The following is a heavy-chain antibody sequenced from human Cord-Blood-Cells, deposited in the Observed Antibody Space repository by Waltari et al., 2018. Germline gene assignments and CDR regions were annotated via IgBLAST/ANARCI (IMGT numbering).Heavy chain of an antibody. CDR3: VEWPPDAFDI. Sequence: QVQLQQWGAGLLKPSETLSLTCAVYGGSFSGYYWSWIRQPPGKGLEWIGEINHSGSTNYNPSLKSRVNISVDTSKNQFSLKLSSVTAADTAVYYCVEWPPDAFDIWGQGTMVTVSS. D-gene: IGHD3-3*01. J-gene: IGHJ3*02. V-gene: IGHV4-34*01. CDR2: INHSGST. CDR1: GGSFSGYY.